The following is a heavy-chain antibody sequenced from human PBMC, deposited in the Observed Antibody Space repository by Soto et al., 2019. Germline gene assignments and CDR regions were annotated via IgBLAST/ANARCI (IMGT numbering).Heavy chain of an antibody. CDR1: GGAINYHY. Sequence: PSETLSLTCTPSGGAINYHYWSFIRQPPGKGLEWIGYIYYNGNTNYNPSLESRVTISVDRSRNQFSLRLTSLTAADTAVYYCARVRTGYFDYWGRGALVTVSS. CDR3: ARVRTGYFDY. V-gene: IGHV4-59*11. D-gene: IGHD3-9*01. J-gene: IGHJ4*02. CDR2: IYYNGNT.